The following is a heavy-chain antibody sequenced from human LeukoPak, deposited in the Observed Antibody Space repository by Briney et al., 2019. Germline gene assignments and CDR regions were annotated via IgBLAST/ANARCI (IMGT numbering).Heavy chain of an antibody. CDR1: GFTFSSYG. D-gene: IGHD5-18*01. Sequence: GGSLRLSCAASGFTFSSYGMHWVRQAPGKGLEWVAVIWYDGSNKYYADSVKGRFTISRDNSKNTLYLQMNSLRAEDTAVHYCARDSSSGYSSGDYWGQGTLVTVSS. CDR2: IWYDGSNK. J-gene: IGHJ4*02. CDR3: ARDSSSGYSSGDY. V-gene: IGHV3-33*01.